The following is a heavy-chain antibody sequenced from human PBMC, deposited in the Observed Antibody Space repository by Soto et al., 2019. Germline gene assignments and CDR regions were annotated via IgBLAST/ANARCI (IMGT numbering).Heavy chain of an antibody. V-gene: IGHV3-23*01. CDR1: GFTFNNFA. J-gene: IGHJ4*02. CDR2: VSGGGGST. CDR3: VINGWRDLVRPFDF. Sequence: EVQLLESGGGLVQPGGSLRLSCGASGFTFNNFAVSWVRQAPGKGLKWVSSVSGGGGSTWYADSVKGRFTISRDNSKNTLFLQLNSPTAEYTAVYYCVINGWRDLVRPFDFWGQGTLVTVSS. D-gene: IGHD2-2*01.